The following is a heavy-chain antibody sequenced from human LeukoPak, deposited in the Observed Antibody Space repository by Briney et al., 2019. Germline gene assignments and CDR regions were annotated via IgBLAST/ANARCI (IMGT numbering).Heavy chain of an antibody. Sequence: GGSLRLSCAASGFTFSGHSMNWVRQAPGKGLEWVSSISSRATYIYYADSVKGRFTISRDNAKNSLYLQMNSLRAEDTAVYYCARVLEFCAADCLDYWGQGTLVTVSS. D-gene: IGHD2-21*01. V-gene: IGHV3-21*01. CDR1: GFTFSGHS. CDR3: ARVLEFCAADCLDY. J-gene: IGHJ4*02. CDR2: ISSRATYI.